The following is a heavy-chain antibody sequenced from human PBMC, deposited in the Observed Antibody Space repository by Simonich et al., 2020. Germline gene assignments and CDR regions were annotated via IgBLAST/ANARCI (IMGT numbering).Heavy chain of an antibody. Sequence: EVQLVPSGAEVKKPGESLKISCKGSVYSFTRYWVGGVRQLPGKGLEGLGIIDPGDSDTRYSTSFQGQVTISADKSISTAYLQWSSLKASDTAMYYCARLVMYSGSYYLDYWGQGTLVTVSS. CDR1: VYSFTRYW. V-gene: IGHV5-51*01. CDR3: ARLVMYSGSYYLDY. CDR2: IDPGDSDT. J-gene: IGHJ4*02. D-gene: IGHD1-26*01.